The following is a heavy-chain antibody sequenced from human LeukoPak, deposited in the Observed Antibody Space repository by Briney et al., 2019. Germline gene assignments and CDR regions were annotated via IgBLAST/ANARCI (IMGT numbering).Heavy chain of an antibody. D-gene: IGHD2-15*01. V-gene: IGHV1-2*02. CDR2: INPNSGGT. J-gene: IGHJ4*02. Sequence: ASVKVSCKASGYTFTDYYMHWVRQAPGQGLEWMGWINPNSGGTNYAQKFQGRVTMTRDTSISTAYMELSRLRSDDTAVYYCAREYCSGGSCYGFDYWGQGTLVTVSS. CDR1: GYTFTDYY. CDR3: AREYCSGGSCYGFDY.